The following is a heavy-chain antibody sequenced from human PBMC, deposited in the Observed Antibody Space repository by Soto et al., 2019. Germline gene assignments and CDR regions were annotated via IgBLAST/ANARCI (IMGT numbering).Heavy chain of an antibody. CDR1: GDSVSSNSAA. V-gene: IGHV6-1*01. CDR3: ARVYSSSFEYYYYYGMDV. Sequence: SQTLSLPCAISGDSVSSNSAAWNWIRQSPSRGLEWLGRTYYRSKWYNDYAVSVKSRITINPDTSKNQFSLQLNSVTPEDTAVYYCARVYSSSFEYYYYYGMDVWGQGTTVTVSS. CDR2: TYYRSKWYN. J-gene: IGHJ6*02. D-gene: IGHD6-6*01.